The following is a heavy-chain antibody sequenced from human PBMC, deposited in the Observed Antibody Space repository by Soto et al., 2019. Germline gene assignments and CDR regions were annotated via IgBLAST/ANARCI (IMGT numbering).Heavy chain of an antibody. V-gene: IGHV3-30*18. D-gene: IGHD6-19*01. CDR1: GFIFSGYD. CDR3: AKEESSGWYTYFDY. J-gene: IGHJ4*02. Sequence: QVQLVESGGGVVQPGRSLRLSCAASGFIFSGYDMHWVRQAPGKGLEWVASISYDGSKKYYAESVKGRFTISRDNSKNTLFLQMSSLRAEDTAVHFCAKEESSGWYTYFDYWGQGILVTVST. CDR2: ISYDGSKK.